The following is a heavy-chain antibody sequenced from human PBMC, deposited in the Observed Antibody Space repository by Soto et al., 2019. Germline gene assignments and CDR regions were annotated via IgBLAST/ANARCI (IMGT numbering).Heavy chain of an antibody. J-gene: IGHJ4*02. D-gene: IGHD4-17*01. CDR2: IYYSGST. V-gene: IGHV4-59*08. CDR1: GGSISSHY. CDR3: ERQRAYGDYARIYFDS. Sequence: SETLSLTCTVSGGSISSHYWSWIRQPPGQGLEWIGYIYYSGSTNYNPSLKSRVTISVDTSKSQFSLRLSSVTAADPAVYFCERQRAYGDYARIYFDSWGPGNLVTVSP.